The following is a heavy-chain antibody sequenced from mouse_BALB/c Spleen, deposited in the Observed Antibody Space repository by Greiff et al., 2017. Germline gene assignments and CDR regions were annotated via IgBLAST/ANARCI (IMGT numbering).Heavy chain of an antibody. Sequence: EVMLVESGGGLVQPGGSLRLSCATSGFTFSDFYMEWVRQPPGKRLEWIAASRNKANDYTTEYSASVKGRFIVSRDTSQSILYLQMNALRAEDTAIYYCARASIYYGNYEDAMDYWGQGTSVTVSS. J-gene: IGHJ4*01. CDR1: GFTFSDFY. CDR2: SRNKANDYTT. V-gene: IGHV7-1*02. D-gene: IGHD2-1*01. CDR3: ARASIYYGNYEDAMDY.